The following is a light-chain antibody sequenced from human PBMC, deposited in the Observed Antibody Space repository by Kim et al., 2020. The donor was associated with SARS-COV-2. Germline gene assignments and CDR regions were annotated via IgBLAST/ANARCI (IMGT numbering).Light chain of an antibody. J-gene: IGLJ1*01. CDR1: SSDVGAYNN. V-gene: IGLV2-14*03. CDR2: DVT. Sequence: QSALTQPASVSGSPGQSVTISCAGTSSDVGAYNNVSWYQQHPGKAPKLMIYDVTNRPSGVSNRFSGSKSGNTASLSISGLQAEDEADYYCSSYSSSSPHVFGTGTKVTVL. CDR3: SSYSSSSPHV.